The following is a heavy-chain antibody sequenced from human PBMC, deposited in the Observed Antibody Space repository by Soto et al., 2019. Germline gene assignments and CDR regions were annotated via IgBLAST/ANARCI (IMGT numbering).Heavy chain of an antibody. CDR1: GGSISSGDYY. CDR2: IYYSGST. D-gene: IGHD4-17*01. V-gene: IGHV4-30-4*01. Sequence: SETLSLTCTVSGGSISSGDYYWSWIRQPPGKGLEWIGYIYYSGSTYYNPSLKSRVTISVDTSKNQFSLKLSSVTAADTAVYYCARVDYGDYESHTLDYWGQGTPDTVSS. CDR3: ARVDYGDYESHTLDY. J-gene: IGHJ4*02.